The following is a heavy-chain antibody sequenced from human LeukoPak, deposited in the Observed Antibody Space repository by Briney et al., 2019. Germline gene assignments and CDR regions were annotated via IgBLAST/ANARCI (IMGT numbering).Heavy chain of an antibody. D-gene: IGHD2-2*02. CDR2: ISSSSSTI. V-gene: IGHV3-48*01. CDR1: GFTVSSNY. CDR3: ARDGPYYCSSTSGYTSNWFDP. Sequence: PGGSLRLSCAASGFTVSSNYMSWVREAPGKGLEWVSYISSSSSTIYYADSVKGRFTISRDNSKNTLYLQMNSLRAEDTAVYYCARDGPYYCSSTSGYTSNWFDPWGQGTLVTVSS. J-gene: IGHJ5*02.